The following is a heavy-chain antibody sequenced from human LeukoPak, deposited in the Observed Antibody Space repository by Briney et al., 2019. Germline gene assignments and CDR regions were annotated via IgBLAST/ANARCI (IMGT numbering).Heavy chain of an antibody. D-gene: IGHD6-13*01. CDR3: ARQYSSSWNPYYYYYYGMDV. CDR2: IYYSGST. J-gene: IGHJ6*02. Sequence: PSETLSLTCTVSGGSISSGDYYWSWIRQPPGKGLEWIGYIYYSGSTYYNPSLKSRVTISVDTSKNQFSLKLSSVTAADTAVYYCARQYSSSWNPYYYYYYGMDVWGQGTTVTVSS. V-gene: IGHV4-30-4*01. CDR1: GGSISSGDYY.